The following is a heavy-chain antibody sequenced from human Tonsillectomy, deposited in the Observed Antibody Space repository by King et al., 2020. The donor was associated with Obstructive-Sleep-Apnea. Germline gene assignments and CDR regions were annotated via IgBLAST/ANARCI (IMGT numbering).Heavy chain of an antibody. CDR1: GGSSTTYY. V-gene: IGHV4-34*01. CDR2: NNYGGST. Sequence: VQLQQWGAGLLKPSETLSLTCIVYGGSSTTYYWMWIRQPPGKGVGWIGENNYGGSTNYNPALKTRVTVSVDTSENQFSLTLTSVTAADTAVYSCVRYEADTSMVDYWGQGTLVTVTS. D-gene: IGHD5-18*01. J-gene: IGHJ4*02. CDR3: VRYEADTSMVDY.